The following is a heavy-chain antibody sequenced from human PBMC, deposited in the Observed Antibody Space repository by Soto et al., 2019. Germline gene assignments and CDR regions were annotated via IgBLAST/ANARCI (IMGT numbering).Heavy chain of an antibody. D-gene: IGHD2-2*01. CDR3: ARQDQDIVLVPAAREGLSYNWFDP. J-gene: IGHJ5*02. V-gene: IGHV4-39*01. CDR2: IYYSWST. CDR1: GGSISSSSYY. Sequence: QLQLQESGPGLVKPSETLSLTCTVSGGSISSSSYYWGWIRQPPGKGLEWIGRIYYSWSTYYNTSLKSRVTIAVDTSKNQFSLKLSSVTAADTAVYYCARQDQDIVLVPAAREGLSYNWFDPWGQGTLVTVSS.